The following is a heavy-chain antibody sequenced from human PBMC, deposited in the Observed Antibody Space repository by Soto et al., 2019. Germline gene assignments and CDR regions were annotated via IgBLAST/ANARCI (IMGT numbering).Heavy chain of an antibody. CDR2: VGWDGGKI. V-gene: IGHV3-9*01. J-gene: IGHJ6*02. CDR3: AKDRAVIVPSSTSYFHYYGMDV. D-gene: IGHD3-22*01. CDR1: GFNLDDFT. Sequence: VQLVESGGALVQPGRSLRLSCAASGFNLDDFTMHWVRQAPGKGLEWGSGVGWDGGKIVYADSVKGRFTVSRDNTKNCLYLEMHSLRPEDTAIYYCAKDRAVIVPSSTSYFHYYGMDVWGQGTTVTVS.